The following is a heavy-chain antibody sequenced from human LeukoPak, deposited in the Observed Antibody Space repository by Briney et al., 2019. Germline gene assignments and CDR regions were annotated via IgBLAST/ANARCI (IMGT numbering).Heavy chain of an antibody. D-gene: IGHD3-10*01. CDR2: INHSGST. CDR1: GGSFSGYY. V-gene: IGHV4-34*01. CDR3: ARRAPYYGSGSYYSLSTPFDY. J-gene: IGHJ4*02. Sequence: SETLSLTCAVYGGSFSGYYWSWIRQPPGKGPEWIGEINHSGSTNYNPSLKSRVTISVDTSKNQFSLKLSSVTAADTAVYYCARRAPYYGSGSYYSLSTPFDYWGQGTLVTVSS.